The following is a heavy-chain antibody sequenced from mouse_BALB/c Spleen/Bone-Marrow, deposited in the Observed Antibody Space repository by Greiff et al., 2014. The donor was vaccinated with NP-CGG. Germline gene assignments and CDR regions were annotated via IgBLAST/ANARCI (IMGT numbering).Heavy chain of an antibody. V-gene: IGHV5-6*01. CDR1: GFTFSTYG. CDR3: TRRGRYDERSGMDY. CDR2: INSGGSYT. J-gene: IGHJ4*01. Sequence: EVQRVESGGDLVKPGGSLKLSCAASGFTFSTYGMSWVRQTPDKRLEWVATINSGGSYTYYPDSVKGRFTISRDNAKNTLYLQMSSLKSEDTAMYYCTRRGRYDERSGMDYWGQGTSVTVSS. D-gene: IGHD2-14*01.